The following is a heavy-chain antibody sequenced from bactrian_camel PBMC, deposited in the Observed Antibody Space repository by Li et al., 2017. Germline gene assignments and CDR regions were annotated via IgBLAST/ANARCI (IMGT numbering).Heavy chain of an antibody. J-gene: IGHJ4*01. D-gene: IGHD2*01. CDR3: AADPPLMGGGYCYTLASYYGN. Sequence: QVQLVESGGGLVQPGESLRLSCVASGITFSRHDMSWVRQAPGKEVEWVAGITSLPSLFRAASYADSVKGRFTISKDNAKKTLYLQMNSLQPEDTAMYYCAADPPLMGGGYCYTLASYYGNWGQGTQVTVS. V-gene: IGHV3S6*01. CDR1: GITFSRHD. CDR2: ITSLPSLFRAA.